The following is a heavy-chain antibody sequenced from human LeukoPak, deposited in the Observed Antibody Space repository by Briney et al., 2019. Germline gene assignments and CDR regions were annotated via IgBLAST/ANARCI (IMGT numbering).Heavy chain of an antibody. Sequence: ASVKVSCKASGYTFTGYYMHWVRQAPGQGLEWMGWINPNSGGTNYAQKFQGRVTMTRDTSICTAYMELSRLRSDDTAVYYCARGPPITIFGADFDYWGQGTLVTVSS. V-gene: IGHV1-2*02. D-gene: IGHD3-3*01. CDR3: ARGPPITIFGADFDY. CDR2: INPNSGGT. CDR1: GYTFTGYY. J-gene: IGHJ4*02.